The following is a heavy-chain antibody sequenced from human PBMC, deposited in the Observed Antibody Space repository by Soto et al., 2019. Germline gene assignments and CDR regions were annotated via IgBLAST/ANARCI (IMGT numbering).Heavy chain of an antibody. CDR2: IIPMHGIA. D-gene: IGHD6-13*01. V-gene: IGHV1-69*02. J-gene: IGHJ4*02. CDR1: GGTFSSYT. Sequence: ASVKVSCKASGGTFSSYTISWVRQAPGQGLEWMGRIIPMHGIANYAQKFQGRVTITADNATSTAYMELSSLRSEDTAVYYCARAARSSWYSLDYWGQGTLVTVSS. CDR3: ARAARSSWYSLDY.